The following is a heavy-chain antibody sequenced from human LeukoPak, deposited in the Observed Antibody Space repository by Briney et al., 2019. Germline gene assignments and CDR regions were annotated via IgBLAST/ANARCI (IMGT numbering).Heavy chain of an antibody. Sequence: HPGGSLRLSCAAPRFIFSGYGMHWVRQAPGKGLEWVAVIWYDGSNKYYADSVKGRFTISRDNSKNTLYLQMNSLRAEDTAVYYCAREGGDYWGQGTLVTVSS. J-gene: IGHJ4*02. CDR3: AREGGDY. D-gene: IGHD3-16*01. V-gene: IGHV3-33*01. CDR1: RFIFSGYG. CDR2: IWYDGSNK.